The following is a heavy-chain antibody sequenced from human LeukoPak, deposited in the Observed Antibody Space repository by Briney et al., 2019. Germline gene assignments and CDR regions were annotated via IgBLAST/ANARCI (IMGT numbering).Heavy chain of an antibody. CDR1: GYTFTSYG. CDR3: ARGLGVVTAIQRPDAFDI. J-gene: IGHJ3*02. Sequence: EASVNVSCKASGYTFTSYGISWVRQAPGQGLEWMGWISAYNGNTNYAQKLQGRVTMTTDTSTSTAYMELRSLRSDDTAVYYCARGLGVVTAIQRPDAFDIWGQGTMVTVSS. D-gene: IGHD2-21*02. CDR2: ISAYNGNT. V-gene: IGHV1-18*01.